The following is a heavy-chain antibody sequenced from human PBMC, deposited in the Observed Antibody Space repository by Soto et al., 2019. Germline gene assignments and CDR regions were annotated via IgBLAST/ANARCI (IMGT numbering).Heavy chain of an antibody. J-gene: IGHJ4*02. V-gene: IGHV1-69*13. CDR1: GGTFSSYA. D-gene: IGHD1-26*01. CDR3: ARDVGATGFDY. Sequence: WASVKVSCKASGGTFSSYAISWVRQAPGQGLEWMGGIIPIFGTANYAQKFQGRVTITADESTSTAYMELSSLRSEDTAVYYCARDVGATGFDYWGQGTLVTVSS. CDR2: IIPIFGTA.